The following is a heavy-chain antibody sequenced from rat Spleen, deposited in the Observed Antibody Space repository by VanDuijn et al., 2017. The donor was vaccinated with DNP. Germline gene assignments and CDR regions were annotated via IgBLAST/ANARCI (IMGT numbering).Heavy chain of an antibody. CDR1: GFTFSAYY. CDR3: VRWNSGHFDY. D-gene: IGHD4-3*01. Sequence: EVQLVESGGGLVQPGRSLKLSCAASGFTFSAYYMAWVRQPPAKGLEWVAYIGSTAYAPYYGDSVKGRFTISRDNAKSTLYLQMNSLRSEDMATYYCVRWNSGHFDYWGQGVMVTVSS. CDR2: IGSTAYAP. V-gene: IGHV5-22*01. J-gene: IGHJ2*01.